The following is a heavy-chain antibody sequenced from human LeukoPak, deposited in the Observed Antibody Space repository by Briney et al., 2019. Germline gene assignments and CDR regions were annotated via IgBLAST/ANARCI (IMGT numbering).Heavy chain of an antibody. CDR3: AKDLRRKNTHPYYFDY. CDR2: ISGSGGST. J-gene: IGHJ4*02. CDR1: GFTFSSYA. D-gene: IGHD1/OR15-1a*01. Sequence: GGSLRLSCAASGFTFSSYAMSWVRQAPGKGLEWVSAISGSGGSTYYADSVKGRFTISRDNSKNTLYLQMNSLRAEDTAVYYCAKDLRRKNTHPYYFDYWGQGTLVTVSS. V-gene: IGHV3-23*01.